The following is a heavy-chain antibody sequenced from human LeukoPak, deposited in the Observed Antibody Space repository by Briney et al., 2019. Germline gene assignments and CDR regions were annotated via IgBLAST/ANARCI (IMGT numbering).Heavy chain of an antibody. CDR1: GFTFSSYA. CDR3: ASNAGDILTGWTYYFDY. V-gene: IGHV3-23*01. Sequence: PGGSLRLSCAASGFTFSSYAMSWVRQAPGKGLEWVSAISGSGGSTYYADSVKGRFTISRDNSKNTLYLQMNSLRAEDTAVYYCASNAGDILTGWTYYFDYWGQGTLVTVSS. J-gene: IGHJ4*02. D-gene: IGHD3-9*01. CDR2: ISGSGGST.